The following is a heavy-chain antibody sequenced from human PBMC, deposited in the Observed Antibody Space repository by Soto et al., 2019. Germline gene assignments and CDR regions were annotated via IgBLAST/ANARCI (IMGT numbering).Heavy chain of an antibody. CDR3: AREVTVDPYYFDY. CDR2: IYYSGST. CDR1: GGSISSYY. Sequence: SETLSLTSTVSGGSISSYYWSWIRQPPGKGLEWIGYIYYSGSTNYNPSLKSRVTISVDTSKNQFSLKLSSVTAADTAVYYCAREVTVDPYYFDYWGQGTLVTVSS. V-gene: IGHV4-59*01. D-gene: IGHD2-21*02. J-gene: IGHJ4*02.